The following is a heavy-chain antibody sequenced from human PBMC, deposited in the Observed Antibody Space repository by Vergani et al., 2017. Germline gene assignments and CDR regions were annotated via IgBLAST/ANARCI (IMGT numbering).Heavy chain of an antibody. J-gene: IGHJ6*03. CDR2: MNPNSGNT. V-gene: IGHV1-8*01. CDR3: ARRNWSGYYSYYYYMDV. CDR1: GYTFTSYD. Sequence: QVQLVQSGAEVKKPGASVKVSCKASGYTFTSYDINWVRQATGQGLEWMRWMNPNSGNTGYAQKFQGRVTMTRNTSISTAYMELSSLRSEDTAVYYCARRNWSGYYSYYYYMDVWGKGTTVTVSS. D-gene: IGHD3-3*01.